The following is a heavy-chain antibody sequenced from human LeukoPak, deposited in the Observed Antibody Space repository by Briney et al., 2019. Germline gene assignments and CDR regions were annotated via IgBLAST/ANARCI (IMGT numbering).Heavy chain of an antibody. Sequence: PGGSLRLSCAASGFTFISYAMSWVGQAPGKGLEWVSAISGSGGSTYYADSVKGRFTISRDNSKNTLYLQMNSLRAEDTAVYYCAKEDGVAVAGTNFQHWGQGTLVTVSS. CDR3: AKEDGVAVAGTNFQH. J-gene: IGHJ1*01. CDR2: ISGSGGST. V-gene: IGHV3-23*01. D-gene: IGHD6-19*01. CDR1: GFTFISYA.